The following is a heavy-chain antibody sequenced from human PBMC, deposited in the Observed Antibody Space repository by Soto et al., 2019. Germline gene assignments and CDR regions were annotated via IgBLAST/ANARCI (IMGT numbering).Heavy chain of an antibody. J-gene: IGHJ4*02. D-gene: IGHD2-2*01. CDR2: INHSGST. CDR1: GGSISSHY. V-gene: IGHV4-34*01. CDR3: AREGYCSSTSCRRSQSFDN. Sequence: SETLSLTCTVSGGSISSHYWRWIRQPPGKGLEWIGEINHSGSTNYNPSLKSRVTISVDTSKNQFSLKLSSVTAADTAVYYCAREGYCSSTSCRRSQSFDNWGQGALVTVSS.